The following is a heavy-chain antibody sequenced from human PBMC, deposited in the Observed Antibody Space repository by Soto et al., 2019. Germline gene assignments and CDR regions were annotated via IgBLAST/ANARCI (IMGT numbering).Heavy chain of an antibody. J-gene: IGHJ4*02. Sequence: SVKVSCKASGGTFSSYAISWVRQAPGQGLEWMGGIIPIFGTANYAQKFQGRVTITADKSTSTAYMELSSLRSEDTAVYYCARTRDYDSSGYYVEWGQGTLVTVSS. D-gene: IGHD3-22*01. CDR3: ARTRDYDSSGYYVE. V-gene: IGHV1-69*06. CDR2: IIPIFGTA. CDR1: GGTFSSYA.